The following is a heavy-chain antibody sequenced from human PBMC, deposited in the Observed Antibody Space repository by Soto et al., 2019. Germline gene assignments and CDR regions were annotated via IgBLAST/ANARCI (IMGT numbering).Heavy chain of an antibody. D-gene: IGHD4-4*01. CDR1: GGTFSSYA. J-gene: IGHJ6*02. Sequence: QVQLVQSGAEVKKPGSSVKVSCKASGGTFSSYAISWVRQAPGQGLEWLGGIIPIFGTANYAQKVQGRVTVTADESTSTADMELSSLRSEDTAVYYCARDRGSTVTTDYYYYGMDVWGQGTTVTVSS. CDR2: IIPIFGTA. V-gene: IGHV1-69*01. CDR3: ARDRGSTVTTDYYYYGMDV.